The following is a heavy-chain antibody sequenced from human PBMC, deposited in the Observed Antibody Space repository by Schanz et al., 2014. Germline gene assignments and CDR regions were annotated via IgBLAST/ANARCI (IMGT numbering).Heavy chain of an antibody. J-gene: IGHJ4*02. V-gene: IGHV3-64*04. D-gene: IGHD3-16*02. CDR3: ARDNRYYLFDY. CDR2: ITYNGGTI. CDR1: GFTFSTFA. Sequence: VQLVESGGDLVQPGGSLRLSCSASGFTFSTFAMHWVRQAPGKGLEWISYITYNGGTIYYADSVKGRFTISRDNSKNTLYLQMNSLRAEDTAVYYCARDNRYYLFDYWGQGALVTVSS.